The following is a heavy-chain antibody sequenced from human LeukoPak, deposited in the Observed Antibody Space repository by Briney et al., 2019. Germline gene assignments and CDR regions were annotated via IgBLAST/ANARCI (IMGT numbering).Heavy chain of an antibody. CDR2: INPSGGST. Sequence: ASVKVSCKASGGTFSSYAISWVRQAPGQGLEWMGIINPSGGSTSYAQKFQGRVTMTRDTSTSTVYMELSSLRSEDTAVYYCARAIAVAGYDAFDIWGQGTMVTVSS. CDR1: GGTFSSYA. J-gene: IGHJ3*02. V-gene: IGHV1-46*01. D-gene: IGHD6-19*01. CDR3: ARAIAVAGYDAFDI.